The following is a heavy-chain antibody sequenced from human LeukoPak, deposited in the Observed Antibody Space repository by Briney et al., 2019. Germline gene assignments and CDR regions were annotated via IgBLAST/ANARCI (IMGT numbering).Heavy chain of an antibody. Sequence: GGSLRLSCAASGFTFSSYWMHWVRQAPGKGLVWVSHINNDGSSTSYADSVKGRFTISRDNAKNTLYLQMNSLRTEDKAVYYCACYGIAPPYWGQGTLVTVSS. CDR3: ACYGIAPPY. CDR1: GFTFSSYW. J-gene: IGHJ4*02. CDR2: INNDGSST. V-gene: IGHV3-74*01. D-gene: IGHD2-15*01.